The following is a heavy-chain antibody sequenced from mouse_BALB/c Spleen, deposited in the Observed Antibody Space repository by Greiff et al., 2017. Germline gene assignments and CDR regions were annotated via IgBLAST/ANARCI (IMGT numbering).Heavy chain of an antibody. D-gene: IGHD1-1*01. Sequence: EVQVVESGAELVRSGASVKLSCTASGFNFTDYYMHWVKQRPEQGLEWIGWIDPENGDTEYAPKFQGKATMTADTSSNTAYLQLSSLTSEDTAVYYCNAHYWDSSYLDYWGQGTTLTVSS. CDR3: NAHYWDSSYLDY. CDR2: IDPENGDT. V-gene: IGHV14-4*02. J-gene: IGHJ2*01. CDR1: GFNFTDYY.